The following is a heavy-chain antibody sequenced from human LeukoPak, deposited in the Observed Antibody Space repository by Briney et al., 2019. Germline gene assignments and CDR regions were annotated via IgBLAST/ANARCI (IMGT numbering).Heavy chain of an antibody. D-gene: IGHD6-13*01. CDR1: GGSISSYY. Sequence: SETLSLTCTVSGGSISSYYWSCIRQPPGKGLEWIGYIYYSGGTNYNPSLKSRVTISVDTSKDQFSLKLSSVTAADTAVYYCARGEWQQLVGTTWGQGTLVTVSS. V-gene: IGHV4-59*01. J-gene: IGHJ5*02. CDR3: ARGEWQQLVGTT. CDR2: IYYSGGT.